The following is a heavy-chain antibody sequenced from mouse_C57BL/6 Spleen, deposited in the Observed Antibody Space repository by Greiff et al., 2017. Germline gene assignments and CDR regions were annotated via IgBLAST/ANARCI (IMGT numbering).Heavy chain of an antibody. V-gene: IGHV1-50*01. CDR2: IDPSDSYT. Sequence: QVQLQQPGAELVKPGASVKLSCKASGYTFTSYWMQWVKQRPGQGLEWIGEIDPSDSYTNYNQKFKGKATLTVDTSSSTAYMQLSSLTSEDSAVYDCAREGTTDYGYFGGWGKGTTVTVSS. CDR3: AREGTTDYGYFGG. D-gene: IGHD2-12*01. CDR1: GYTFTSYW. J-gene: IGHJ1*03.